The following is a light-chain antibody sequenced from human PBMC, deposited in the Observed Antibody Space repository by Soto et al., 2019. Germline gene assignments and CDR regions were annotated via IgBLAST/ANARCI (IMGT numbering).Light chain of an antibody. CDR3: QQANSFPLT. CDR1: QSISGG. CDR2: DVS. J-gene: IGKJ4*01. Sequence: DIQLTQSPSSVSATVGDRVSITCRASQSISGGLAWYQKKPEKAPRLLIYDVSGLQSGVPSRFSGSGSGTEFTLTVSNLHLEDFATYYCQQANSFPLTFGGGTKVDIK. V-gene: IGKV1-12*01.